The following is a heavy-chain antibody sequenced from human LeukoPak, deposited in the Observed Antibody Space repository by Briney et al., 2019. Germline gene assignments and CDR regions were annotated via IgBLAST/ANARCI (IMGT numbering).Heavy chain of an antibody. D-gene: IGHD5-18*01. CDR3: AREAMYSYGNNFDY. Sequence: ASQTLSLTCTVSGGSISSGGYYWSWIRQHPGKGLEWIGYIYYSGSTNYNPSLKSRVTISVDTSKNQFSLKLSSVTAADTAVYHCAREAMYSYGNNFDYWGQGTLVTVSS. V-gene: IGHV4-61*08. CDR1: GGSISSGGYY. J-gene: IGHJ4*02. CDR2: IYYSGST.